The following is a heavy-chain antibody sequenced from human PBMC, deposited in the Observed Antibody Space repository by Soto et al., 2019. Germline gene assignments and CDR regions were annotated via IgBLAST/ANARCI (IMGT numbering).Heavy chain of an antibody. D-gene: IGHD3-22*01. V-gene: IGHV7-4-1*01. CDR1: GYTFTSYA. Sequence: GASVKVSCKASGYTFTSYAMNWVRQAPGQGLEWMGWINTNTGNPTYAQGFTGRFVFSLDTSVSTAYLQICSLKAEDTAVYYCARGNRVYYYDSSGYYPPGFDWFDPWGQGTLVTVSS. J-gene: IGHJ5*02. CDR3: ARGNRVYYYDSSGYYPPGFDWFDP. CDR2: INTNTGNP.